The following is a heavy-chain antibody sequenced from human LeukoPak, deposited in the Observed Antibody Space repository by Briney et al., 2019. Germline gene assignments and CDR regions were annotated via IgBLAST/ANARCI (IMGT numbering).Heavy chain of an antibody. CDR3: ARGVRSGWSGIYCFDY. CDR1: GYTFTSYG. CDR2: ISAYNGNT. J-gene: IGHJ4*02. D-gene: IGHD6-19*01. V-gene: IGHV1-18*01. Sequence: ASVKVSCKASGYTFTSYGISWVRQAPGQGLEWMGWISAYNGNTNYAQKLQGRVTMTTDTSTSTAYMELSSLRSEDTAVYYCARGVRSGWSGIYCFDYWGQGTLVTVSS.